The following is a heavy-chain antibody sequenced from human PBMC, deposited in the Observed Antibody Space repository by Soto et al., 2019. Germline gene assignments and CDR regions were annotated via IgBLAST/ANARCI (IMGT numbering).Heavy chain of an antibody. CDR2: IAGYNGRT. CDR1: VSTFTLSG. J-gene: IGHJ6*02. D-gene: IGHD3-10*01. V-gene: IGHV1-18*04. Sequence: QVQLVQSGPEVKKPGPSVKVSCRAFVSTFTLSGIVWGRQPPEKGLEGLGGIAGYNGRTTYPQKFRGRVTLTTDTSTSTAYMELRSLRSDDTAMYYCARDNRKELWVEGLNAMDVWGQGTTVTVSS. CDR3: ARDNRKELWVEGLNAMDV.